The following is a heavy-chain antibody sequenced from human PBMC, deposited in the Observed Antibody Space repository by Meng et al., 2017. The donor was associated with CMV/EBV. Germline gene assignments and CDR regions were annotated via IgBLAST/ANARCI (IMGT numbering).Heavy chain of an antibody. CDR1: GGSIISGDYY. CDR3: AREGDNPFDY. Sequence: QVHPQESGQGLVNPSHTLALTCTVSGGSIISGDYYWSWLRQPPGKGLEWIGYIYYSGSTYYNPSLKSRVTISVDTSKNQFSLKLSSVTAADTAVYCCAREGDNPFDYWGQGTLVTVSS. V-gene: IGHV4-30-4*08. J-gene: IGHJ4*02. CDR2: IYYSGST. D-gene: IGHD2-21*02.